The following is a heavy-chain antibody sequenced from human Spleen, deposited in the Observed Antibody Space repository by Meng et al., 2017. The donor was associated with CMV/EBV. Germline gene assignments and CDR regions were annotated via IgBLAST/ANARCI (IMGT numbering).Heavy chain of an antibody. D-gene: IGHD6-6*01. CDR3: ARDPEFSSFDY. V-gene: IGHV3-23*01. J-gene: IGHJ4*02. CDR1: GFIFSSYA. Sequence: GESLKISCAASGFIFSSYAMSWVRQAPGRGLEWVSGISGSGGDTYYADSVKGRFTISRDNAKASLYLQMNSLRPEDTAVYYCARDPEFSSFDYWGQGTLVTVSS. CDR2: ISGSGGDT.